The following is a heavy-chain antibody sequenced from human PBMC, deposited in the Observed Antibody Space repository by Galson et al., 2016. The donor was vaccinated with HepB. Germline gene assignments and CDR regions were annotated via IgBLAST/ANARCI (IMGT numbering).Heavy chain of an antibody. CDR3: VSLRGNALRYFDL. J-gene: IGHJ2*01. V-gene: IGHV4-39*01. CDR1: GDSISSSFDY. D-gene: IGHD4-17*01. Sequence: SETLSLTCTVSGDSISSSFDYWGWIRQPPGKALEWIGTIYYTGSTYYSPSLKSRLTISIDTSRNQFSLELTSVTAADTAVYWCVSLRGNALRYFDLWGRGTLFSVSS. CDR2: IYYTGST.